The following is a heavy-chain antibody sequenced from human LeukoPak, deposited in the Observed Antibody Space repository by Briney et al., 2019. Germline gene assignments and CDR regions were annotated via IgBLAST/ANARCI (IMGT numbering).Heavy chain of an antibody. D-gene: IGHD4-17*01. J-gene: IGHJ5*02. CDR1: GGSISSYF. Sequence: SETLSLTCSVSGGSISSYFLSWIRQPAGKGLEWIGRIHSGTTTYNPPLKSRVTMSLDTSKNQVSLTLRSVTAADTALYYCTRDSGTTGEVKFDPWGQGTLVTVSS. V-gene: IGHV4-4*07. CDR3: TRDSGTTGEVKFDP. CDR2: IHSGTT.